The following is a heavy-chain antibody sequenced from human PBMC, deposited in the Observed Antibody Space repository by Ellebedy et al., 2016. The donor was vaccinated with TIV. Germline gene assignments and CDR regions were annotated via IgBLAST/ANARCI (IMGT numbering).Heavy chain of an antibody. V-gene: IGHV3-23*01. CDR1: GFTFSNYA. Sequence: GESLKISCAASGFTFSNYAMSWVRQAPGKGLEWVSALSRSDDSTSYADSVKGRFTISRDNSKNTLYLQMNSLRAEDTAVYYCARGGVVGPSGMDVWGQGTTVTVSS. CDR2: LSRSDDST. J-gene: IGHJ6*02. D-gene: IGHD1-26*01. CDR3: ARGGVVGPSGMDV.